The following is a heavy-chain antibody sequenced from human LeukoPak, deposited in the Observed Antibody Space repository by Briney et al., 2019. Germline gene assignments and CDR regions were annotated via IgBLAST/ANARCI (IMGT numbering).Heavy chain of an antibody. D-gene: IGHD4-23*01. Sequence: GGSLRLSCAASGFTFSNAWMSWVRQAPGKGLEWVSGISWNSGSIGYADSVKGRFTISRDNAKNSLYLQMNSLRAEDMALYYCAKDRLRWPTPGYYMDVWGKGTTVTVSS. CDR3: AKDRLRWPTPGYYMDV. CDR1: GFTFSNAW. CDR2: ISWNSGSI. J-gene: IGHJ6*03. V-gene: IGHV3-9*03.